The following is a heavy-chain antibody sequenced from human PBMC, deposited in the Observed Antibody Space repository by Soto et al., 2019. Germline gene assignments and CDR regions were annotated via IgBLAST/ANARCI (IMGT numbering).Heavy chain of an antibody. J-gene: IGHJ1*01. CDR1: GGTFSSYA. CDR3: ARGKYCGGDCYAEYFQH. CDR2: IIPIFGTA. V-gene: IGHV1-69*06. D-gene: IGHD2-21*02. Sequence: QVQLVQSGAEVKKPGSSVKVSCKASGGTFSSYAISWVRQAPGQGLEWMGGIIPIFGTANYAQKFQGRVTITADKSTSTVYMELSSLRSEDTAVYYCARGKYCGGDCYAEYFQHWGQGTLVTVSS.